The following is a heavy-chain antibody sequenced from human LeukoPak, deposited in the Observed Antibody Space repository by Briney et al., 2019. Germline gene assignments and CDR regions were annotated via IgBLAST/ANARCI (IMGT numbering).Heavy chain of an antibody. CDR3: ASPKAITMVRGVIYDY. Sequence: GSLRLSCAASGFTFSDYYMSWIRQAPGKGLEWVSYISSSGSTIYYADSVKGRFTISRDNAKNSLYLQMNSLRAEDTAVYYCASPKAITMVRGVIYDYWGQGTLVTVSS. CDR2: ISSSGSTI. D-gene: IGHD3-10*01. J-gene: IGHJ4*02. V-gene: IGHV3-11*01. CDR1: GFTFSDYY.